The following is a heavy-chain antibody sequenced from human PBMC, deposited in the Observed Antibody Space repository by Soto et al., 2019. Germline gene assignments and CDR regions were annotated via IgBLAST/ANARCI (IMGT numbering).Heavy chain of an antibody. CDR3: ARHSRDYSNPNWFDP. CDR1: GGSISSSSYY. Sequence: PSETLSLICTVSGGSISSSSYYWGWIRQPPGKGLEWTGSIYYSGSTYYNPSLKSRVTISVDTSKNQFSLKLSSVTAADTAVYYCARHSRDYSNPNWFDPWGQGTLVTVSS. CDR2: IYYSGST. V-gene: IGHV4-39*01. D-gene: IGHD4-4*01. J-gene: IGHJ5*02.